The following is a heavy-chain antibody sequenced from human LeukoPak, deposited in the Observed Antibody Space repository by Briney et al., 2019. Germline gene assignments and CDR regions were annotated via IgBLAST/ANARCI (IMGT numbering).Heavy chain of an antibody. V-gene: IGHV5-51*01. J-gene: IGHJ3*02. CDR1: GYTFTTYY. CDR2: IYPGDSDT. D-gene: IGHD5-18*01. Sequence: GESLKISCKASGYTFTTYYIAWVRQMPGKGLEWMGIIYPGDSDTRYSPSFQGQVTISADKSISTAYLQWSCLKASDTAMYYCARPGSEYSYGYDAFDIWGQGTMVTVSS. CDR3: ARPGSEYSYGYDAFDI.